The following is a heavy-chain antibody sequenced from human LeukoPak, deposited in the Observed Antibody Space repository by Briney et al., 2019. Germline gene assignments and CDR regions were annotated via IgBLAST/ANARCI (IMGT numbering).Heavy chain of an antibody. V-gene: IGHV4-34*01. J-gene: IGHJ4*02. CDR3: ARDRASTYD. D-gene: IGHD5-18*01. CDR1: GGSFSGYY. Sequence: PSETLSLTCAVYGGSFSGYYWSWIRQPPGKGLEWIGEINHSGSTNYNPSLKSRVTISVDTSKKQFFLKLTSMTAADTAVYYCARDRASTYDWGQGILVTVSS. CDR2: INHSGST.